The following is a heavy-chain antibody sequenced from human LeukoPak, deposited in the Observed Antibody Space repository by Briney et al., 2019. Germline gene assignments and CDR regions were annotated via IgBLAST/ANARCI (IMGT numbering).Heavy chain of an antibody. V-gene: IGHV1-2*02. CDR3: ARVPQGYCSGGTCYDY. Sequence: ASVKVSCKASGYTFTGYYMHWVRQAPGQGLEWMGWINPNSGGTNYAQKFQGRVTMTRDTSISTAYMELRRLRSDDTAIYYCARVPQGYCSGGTCYDYWGQGTLVTVSS. D-gene: IGHD2-15*01. CDR2: INPNSGGT. CDR1: GYTFTGYY. J-gene: IGHJ4*02.